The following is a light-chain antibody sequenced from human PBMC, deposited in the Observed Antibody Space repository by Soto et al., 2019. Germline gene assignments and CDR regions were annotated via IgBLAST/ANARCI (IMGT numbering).Light chain of an antibody. Sequence: QSVLTQPPSASGSPGQSVTISCTGTSSDVGGYNYVSWYQQHPGKAPKLMIYEVTKRPSGVPDRFSGSKSGNTASLTVSGLQAEDEADYDCTSYAGSNNFHVFGTGTKVTAL. CDR1: SSDVGGYNY. V-gene: IGLV2-8*01. CDR3: TSYAGSNNFHV. CDR2: EVT. J-gene: IGLJ1*01.